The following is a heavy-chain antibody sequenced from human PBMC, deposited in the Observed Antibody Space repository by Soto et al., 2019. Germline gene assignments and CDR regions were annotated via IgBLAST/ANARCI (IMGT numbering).Heavy chain of an antibody. Sequence: ASVKVSCKASGYTFTGYYMHWVRQAPGQGLEWMGWINPNSGGTNYAQKFQGRVTMTRDTSISTAYMELSRLRSDDTAVYYCARPISWIQLWSPHDAFDIWGQGTMVTVSS. D-gene: IGHD5-18*01. V-gene: IGHV1-2*02. CDR1: GYTFTGYY. CDR3: ARPISWIQLWSPHDAFDI. J-gene: IGHJ3*02. CDR2: INPNSGGT.